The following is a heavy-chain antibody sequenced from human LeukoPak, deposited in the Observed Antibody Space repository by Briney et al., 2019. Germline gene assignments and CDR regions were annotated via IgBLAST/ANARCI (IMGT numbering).Heavy chain of an antibody. CDR2: IYSDYSGGST. J-gene: IGHJ6*02. D-gene: IGHD3-16*01. Sequence: GGSLRLSCAASGLTVSSNYMTWVRHAPGKGLEWVSVIYSDYSGGSTYYTDSVQDRFTFSRDNSNNMLYLQMNSLRAEDTAVYYCARNRWGRSMDVWGQGTAVTVSS. CDR1: GLTVSSNY. CDR3: ARNRWGRSMDV. V-gene: IGHV3-66*01.